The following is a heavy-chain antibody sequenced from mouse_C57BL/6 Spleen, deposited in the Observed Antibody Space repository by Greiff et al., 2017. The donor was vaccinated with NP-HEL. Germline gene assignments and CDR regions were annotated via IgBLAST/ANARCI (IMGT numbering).Heavy chain of an antibody. V-gene: IGHV10-1*01. D-gene: IGHD2-3*01. CDR3: VRHEFDGYGAMDY. J-gene: IGHJ4*01. CDR1: GFSFNTYA. Sequence: GGGLVQPKGSLKLSCAASGFSFNTYAMNWVRQAPGKGLEWVARIRSKSNNYATYYADSVKDRFTISRDDSESMLYLQMNNLKTEDTAMYYCVRHEFDGYGAMDYWGQGTSVTVSS. CDR2: IRSKSNNYAT.